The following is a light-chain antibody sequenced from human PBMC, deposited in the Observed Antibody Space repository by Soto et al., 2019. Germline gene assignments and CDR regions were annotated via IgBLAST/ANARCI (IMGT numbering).Light chain of an antibody. Sequence: EIVMTQSPATLSVSPGERATLSCRASQSVSSNLAWYQQKPGQVPRLLIYGASTRATGIPARFSGSGSGTEVTITISSLQSEDFSVYYCQQYNNWPLSFGQGTKLEIK. J-gene: IGKJ2*01. CDR2: GAS. CDR3: QQYNNWPLS. V-gene: IGKV3-15*01. CDR1: QSVSSN.